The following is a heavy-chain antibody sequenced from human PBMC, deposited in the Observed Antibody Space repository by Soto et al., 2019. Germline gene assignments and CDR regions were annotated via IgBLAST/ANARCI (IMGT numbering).Heavy chain of an antibody. J-gene: IGHJ3*02. CDR1: GFTFSSYA. V-gene: IGHV3-23*01. CDR3: ARDYDAFDI. CDR2: ISGSGGST. Sequence: GGSLRLSCSASGFTFSSYAMSWVRQAPGKGLEWVSAISGSGGSTYYADSVKGRFTISRDNAKNSLYLQMNSLRAEDTAVYYCARDYDAFDIWGQGTMVTVSS.